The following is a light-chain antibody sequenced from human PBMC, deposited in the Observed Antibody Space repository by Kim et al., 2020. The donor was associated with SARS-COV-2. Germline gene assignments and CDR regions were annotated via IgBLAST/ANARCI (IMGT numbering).Light chain of an antibody. CDR2: GDG. V-gene: IGLV1-44*01. CDR3: AAWDGSLNVWV. J-gene: IGLJ3*02. CDR1: KSKGGNKP. Sequence: GHRVNIACSGSKSKGGNKPVIWYQQFPGTAPKLLIYGDGQRPSGGVDRFSGSKSGTAASLAIGGLHSEDEADYYCAAWDGSLNVWVFGGGTKLTVL.